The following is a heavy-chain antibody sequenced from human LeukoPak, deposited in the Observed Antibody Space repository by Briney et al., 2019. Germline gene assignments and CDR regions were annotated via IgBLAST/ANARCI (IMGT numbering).Heavy chain of an antibody. J-gene: IGHJ4*02. Sequence: SETLSLTCAVYGGSFSGYYWSWIRQPPGKGLEWIGEINHSGSTNYNPSLKSRVTISVDTSKNQFSLKLSSVTAADTAVYYCARSLAKYYCDSSGSSHFDYWGQGTLVTVSS. CDR3: ARSLAKYYCDSSGSSHFDY. D-gene: IGHD3-22*01. V-gene: IGHV4-34*01. CDR2: INHSGST. CDR1: GGSFSGYY.